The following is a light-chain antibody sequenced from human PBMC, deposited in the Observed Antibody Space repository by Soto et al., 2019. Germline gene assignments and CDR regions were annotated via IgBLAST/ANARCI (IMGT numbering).Light chain of an antibody. J-gene: IGLJ2*01. CDR2: DVS. Sequence: QSALTQPRSVSGSPGQSVTISCTGTNSDVGGYNYVSWYQHHPGKAPKVMIFDVSKRPSGVPDRFSGSKSGNTASLTISGLQADDEADYYCCSYAGANVLIGGGTQLTVL. CDR3: CSYAGANVL. CDR1: NSDVGGYNY. V-gene: IGLV2-11*01.